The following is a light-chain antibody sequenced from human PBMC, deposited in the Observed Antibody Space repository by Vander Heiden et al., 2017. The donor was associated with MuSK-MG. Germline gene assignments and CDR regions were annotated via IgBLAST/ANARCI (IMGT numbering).Light chain of an antibody. V-gene: IGKV1-39*01. CDR2: AAS. CDR3: QQSDSTPQT. CDR1: QSISSY. J-gene: IGKJ1*01. Sequence: DIQMTQSPSSLSASVGDRVTITCRASQSISSYLNWYQQKPGKAPKLLIYAASSLQSGVPLRFSGSGSGTDFTLTISSLQPEDFATYYCQQSDSTPQTFGQGTKVEIK.